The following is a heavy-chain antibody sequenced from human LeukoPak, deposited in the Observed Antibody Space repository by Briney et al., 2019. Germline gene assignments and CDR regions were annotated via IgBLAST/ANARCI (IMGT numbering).Heavy chain of an antibody. CDR2: ISGSGGST. D-gene: IGHD3-16*02. Sequence: QPGGSLRLSCAASGFTVSSNYMSWVRQAPGKGLEWVSAISGSGGSTYYADSVKGRFTISRDNAKNSLYLQMNSLRAEDTAVYYCARDPGDDYVWGSYRYTDYFDYWGQGTLVTVSS. J-gene: IGHJ4*02. CDR3: ARDPGDDYVWGSYRYTDYFDY. V-gene: IGHV3-23*01. CDR1: GFTVSSNY.